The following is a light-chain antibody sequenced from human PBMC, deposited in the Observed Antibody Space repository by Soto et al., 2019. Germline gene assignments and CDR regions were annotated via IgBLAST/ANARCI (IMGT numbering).Light chain of an antibody. V-gene: IGKV1-9*01. Sequence: IQLTQSPSSLSASVGDRVTITCGASQGISSYLAWYQQKPGRAPKLLIHAASILQSGVPSRFSGSGSETDFTLTINSLQPEDFATYYCQQLSGYPLTFGGGTKVDIK. CDR1: QGISSY. J-gene: IGKJ4*01. CDR2: AAS. CDR3: QQLSGYPLT.